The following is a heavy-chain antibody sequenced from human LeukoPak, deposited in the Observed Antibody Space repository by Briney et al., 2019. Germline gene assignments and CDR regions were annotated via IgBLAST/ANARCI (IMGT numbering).Heavy chain of an antibody. CDR3: AKDDNYIRFLS. D-gene: IGHD3-16*01. CDR1: GFTFSSHG. CDR2: ISGSGGNT. V-gene: IGHV3-23*01. Sequence: GGSLRLSCAASGFTFSSHGMNWVRQAPGKGLEWVSGISGSGGNTYYEDAGKGRFIISRDNSKNTLYLQMNSLRAEDTAVYYCAKDDNYIRFLSWGQGTLVTVSS. J-gene: IGHJ5*02.